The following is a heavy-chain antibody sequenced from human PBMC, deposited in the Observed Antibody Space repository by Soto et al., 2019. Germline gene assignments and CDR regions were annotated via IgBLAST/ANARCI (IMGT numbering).Heavy chain of an antibody. CDR2: IRNKTNSHAT. CDR3: ATHTRDGYNDEYYFDY. CDR1: GFTFSGSA. V-gene: IGHV3-73*02. J-gene: IGHJ4*02. Sequence: EVQLVESGGGLVQPGGSLTLSCAASGFTFSGSAMLWVRQASGKGLEWVGRIRNKTNSHATEYPASVKGRFTISRDDSKNTAYLQMKSLKAEDTAVYYCATHTRDGYNDEYYFDYWGRGTLVTVSS. D-gene: IGHD2-21*01.